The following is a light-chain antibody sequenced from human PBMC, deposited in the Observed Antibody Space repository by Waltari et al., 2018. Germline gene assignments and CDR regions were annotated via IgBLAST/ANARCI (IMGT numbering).Light chain of an antibody. CDR3: CSFAGSGPHVV. CDR2: EST. V-gene: IGLV2-23*01. CDR1: SSDVGTYHL. Sequence: QSALPQPASVSGSPGQSNTLPFTGTSSDVGTYHLVSWYHHHPGKAPKLMIYESTKRPSGVSNRISGSKSGITASLTISGLQAEDEADYYCCSFAGSGPHVVFGGGTKLTVL. J-gene: IGLJ2*01.